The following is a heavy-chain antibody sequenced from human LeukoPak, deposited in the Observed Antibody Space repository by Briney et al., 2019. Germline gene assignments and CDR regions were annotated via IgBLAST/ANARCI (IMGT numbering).Heavy chain of an antibody. Sequence: GSLRLSCAASGFTFSSYTMSWVRQAPGKGLEWVSTITTSDGNTYYADSVKGRFPVSRDNSKNTLFLQMNSLRAEDTAVYYCAKDGGLWVSAHWGDSWGRGTLVTVSS. D-gene: IGHD7-27*01. V-gene: IGHV3-23*01. CDR3: AKDGGLWVSAHWGDS. CDR1: GFTFSSYT. CDR2: ITTSDGNT. J-gene: IGHJ4*02.